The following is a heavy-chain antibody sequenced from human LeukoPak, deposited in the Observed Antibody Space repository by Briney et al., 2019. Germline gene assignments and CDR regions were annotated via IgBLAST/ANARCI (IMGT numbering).Heavy chain of an antibody. D-gene: IGHD5-18*01. CDR3: AREGGNRRGYSYGWVDY. J-gene: IGHJ4*02. CDR2: IYYSGST. V-gene: IGHV4-59*01. CDR1: GGSISSYY. Sequence: SETLSLTYTVSGGSISSYYWSWIRQPPGKGLEWIGYIYYSGSTNYNPSLKSRVTISVDTSKNQFSLKLSSVTAADTAAYYCAREGGNRRGYSYGWVDYWGQGTLVTVSS.